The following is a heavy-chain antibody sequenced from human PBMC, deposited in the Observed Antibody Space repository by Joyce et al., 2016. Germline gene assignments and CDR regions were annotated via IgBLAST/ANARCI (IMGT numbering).Heavy chain of an antibody. D-gene: IGHD4-23*01. CDR1: GFSFSGYY. CDR3: AREYGGTFYFDY. Sequence: QVQLVQSGAEVKNPGASVKVSCKASGFSFSGYYIHCVRQAPGQGLEWIGWINPDRGDTMYAQKFQGRVTMTRDTSISTVYLELGRLTSDDTALYYCAREYGGTFYFDYWGQVTLVTVSS. J-gene: IGHJ4*02. CDR2: INPDRGDT. V-gene: IGHV1-2*02.